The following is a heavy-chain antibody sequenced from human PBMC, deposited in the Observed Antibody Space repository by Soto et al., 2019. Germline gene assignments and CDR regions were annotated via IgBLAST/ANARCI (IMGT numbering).Heavy chain of an antibody. CDR2: INHSGST. V-gene: IGHV4-34*01. J-gene: IGHJ6*02. CDR3: ARGRGYSYGYITNYYYGMDV. Sequence: SETLSLTCAVYGGSFSGYYWSWIRQPPGKGLGWIGEINHSGSTNYNPSLKSRVTISVDTSKNQFSLKLSSVTAADTAVYYCARGRGYSYGYITNYYYGMDVWGQGTTVTVSS. CDR1: GGSFSGYY. D-gene: IGHD5-18*01.